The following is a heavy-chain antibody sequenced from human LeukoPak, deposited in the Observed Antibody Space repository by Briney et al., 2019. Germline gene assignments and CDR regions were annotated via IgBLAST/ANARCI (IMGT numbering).Heavy chain of an antibody. CDR2: INAGNGNT. D-gene: IGHD3-3*01. CDR1: GYTFTSYA. V-gene: IGHV1-3*03. Sequence: ASVKVSCKASGYTFTSYAMHWVRQAPGQRLEWMGWINAGNGNTKYSQEFQGRVTITRDTSASTAYMELSSLRSEGMAVYYCARGGGFWSGRYYFDYWGQGTLVTVSS. J-gene: IGHJ4*02. CDR3: ARGGGFWSGRYYFDY.